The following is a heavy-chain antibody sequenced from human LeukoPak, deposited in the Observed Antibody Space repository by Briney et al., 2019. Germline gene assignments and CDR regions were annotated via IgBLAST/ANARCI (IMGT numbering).Heavy chain of an antibody. Sequence: ASVKVSCKASGYSFTNYAISWVRQAPGQGLEWMGWINPYNGNTNHAQNLQGRVTMTTDTSTGTAYMELRSLRSGDTAVYYCATRPITAPAGLHWGQGTLVTVSS. CDR3: ATRPITAPAGLH. CDR1: GYSFTNYA. CDR2: INPYNGNT. D-gene: IGHD6-6*01. V-gene: IGHV1-18*01. J-gene: IGHJ4*02.